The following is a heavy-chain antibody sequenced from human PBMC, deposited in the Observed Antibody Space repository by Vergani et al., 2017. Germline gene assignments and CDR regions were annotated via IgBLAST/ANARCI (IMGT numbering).Heavy chain of an antibody. CDR1: GFTFSSYW. V-gene: IGHV3-7*01. J-gene: IGHJ6*02. CDR2: IKHDGSAK. Sequence: EVQLVESGGGLVQPGGSLRLSCAASGFTFSSYWMSWVRQAPGKGLEWVANIKHDGSAKYYVDSVKGRFTISRDNAKKSLYLQMNSLRAEDTAVYYCARDRISAARAFGEYYCGMDVWGQGTTVTVSS. CDR3: ARDRISAARAFGEYYCGMDV. D-gene: IGHD3-10*01.